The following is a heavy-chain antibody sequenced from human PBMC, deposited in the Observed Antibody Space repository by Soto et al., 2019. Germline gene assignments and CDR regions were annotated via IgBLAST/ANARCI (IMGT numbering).Heavy chain of an antibody. CDR1: GDTLSKYG. Sequence: QVQLVQSGAEVKKPGSSVKVSCKASGDTLSKYGVSWVRQAPGQGLEWMGGITPIFGTPTYAQRFQGRVTITADKSTSTSHLELTSLRSDDTAVYFCAKSRVGVSWGLVDVCGQGTTVTVSS. J-gene: IGHJ6*02. V-gene: IGHV1-69*06. CDR2: ITPIFGTP. CDR3: AKSRVGVSWGLVDV. D-gene: IGHD2-8*01.